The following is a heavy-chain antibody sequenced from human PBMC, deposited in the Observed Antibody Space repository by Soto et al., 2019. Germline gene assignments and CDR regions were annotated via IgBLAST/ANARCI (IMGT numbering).Heavy chain of an antibody. CDR2: ISGSGAST. CDR1: GFTFGSYA. CDR3: AKDRQRCSDY. V-gene: IGHV3-23*01. D-gene: IGHD4-17*01. Sequence: RLSGGASGFTFGSYAMSWVRQAPGKGLEWVSGISGSGASTYYAASVKGRFTISRDNSKNTLYLQMNSLRAEDTAVYYCAKDRQRCSDYWGQGTLVTVSS. J-gene: IGHJ4*02.